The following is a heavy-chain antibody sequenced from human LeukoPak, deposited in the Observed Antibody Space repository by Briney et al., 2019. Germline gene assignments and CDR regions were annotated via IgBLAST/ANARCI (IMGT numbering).Heavy chain of an antibody. V-gene: IGHV1-18*01. J-gene: IGHJ4*02. CDR2: ISGYNGNT. Sequence: ASVTVSCKASGYTFTIYGINWVRQAPGQGLEWMGWISGYNGNTNYAQRLQGRVTMTTDTSTSTAYMELRSLRSDDTAVYYCARGSRQDTYGRELDSWGQGTLVTVSS. D-gene: IGHD5-18*01. CDR3: ARGSRQDTYGRELDS. CDR1: GYTFTIYG.